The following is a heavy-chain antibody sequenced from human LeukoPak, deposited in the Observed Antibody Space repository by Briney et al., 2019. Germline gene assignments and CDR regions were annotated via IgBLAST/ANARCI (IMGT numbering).Heavy chain of an antibody. CDR2: IIPIFGST. J-gene: IGHJ4*02. CDR1: GGTFSSFT. CDR3: ARGYDVGDFVPYTY. Sequence: SVKVTCKVSGGTFSSFTITWVRQAPGQGLEWMGGIIPIFGSTNYAQKFQGRVTNTADDSTSTAYMELRSLTSDDTAVYYCARGYDVGDFVPYTYWGQGTLVIVSS. D-gene: IGHD4-17*01. V-gene: IGHV1-69*01.